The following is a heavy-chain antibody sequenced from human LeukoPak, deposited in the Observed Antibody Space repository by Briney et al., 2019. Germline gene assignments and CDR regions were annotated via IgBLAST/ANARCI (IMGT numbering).Heavy chain of an antibody. J-gene: IGHJ5*02. D-gene: IGHD6-13*01. V-gene: IGHV4-59*06. CDR1: GGSISSYY. Sequence: SETLSLTCTVSGGSISSYYWSWIRQPAGKGLEWIGYIFYSGSTYYNPSLKSRVTISVDTSKNQFSLKLSSVTAADTAVYYCARITADSSWRLNPWGQGTLVTVSS. CDR3: ARITADSSWRLNP. CDR2: IFYSGST.